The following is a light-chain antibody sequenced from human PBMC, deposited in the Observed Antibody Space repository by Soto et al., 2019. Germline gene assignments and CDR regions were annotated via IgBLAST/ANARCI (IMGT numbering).Light chain of an antibody. CDR3: QQRWYCPVP. V-gene: IGKV3-11*01. CDR1: LSVSSY. CDR2: DAS. J-gene: IGKJ1*01. Sequence: EIVLTQSPAILSMSPGERATLSCRASLSVSSYFARDQQKPGQAPRLLIYDASNRATGVPARFSGSGSGTDFTITISSLEPEDFEVYYCQQRWYCPVPFGQGTKVEIK.